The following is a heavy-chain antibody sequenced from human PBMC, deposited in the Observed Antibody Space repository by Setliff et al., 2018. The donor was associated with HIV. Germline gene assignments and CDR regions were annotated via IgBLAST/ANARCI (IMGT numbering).Heavy chain of an antibody. Sequence: ASVKVSCKASAYTLSDSYIHWVRQAPGQGLEWVGRIKPNSGDTNYAQNFQGRVTMTRDTSFRTAYPSIRTTYMELTNLKSDDTAVYYCARDHGGNSGYNWFDPWGQGTLVTVSS. V-gene: IGHV1-2*02. CDR2: IKPNSGDT. J-gene: IGHJ5*02. CDR3: ARDHGGNSGYNWFDP. D-gene: IGHD2-21*02. CDR1: AYTLSDSY.